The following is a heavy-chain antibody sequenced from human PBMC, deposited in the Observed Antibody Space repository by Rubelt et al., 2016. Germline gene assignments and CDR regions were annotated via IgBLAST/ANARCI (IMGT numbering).Heavy chain of an antibody. CDR2: INHSGST. Sequence: QVQLQQWGAGLLKPSETLSLTCAVYGGSFSGYYWSWIRQPPGKGLEWIGEINHSGSTNYNPSLKSRGTISVDTSKNQLSLKLSSVTAADTAVYYCARVADVVVPAYWFDPWGQGTLVTVSS. CDR3: ARVADVVVPAYWFDP. CDR1: GGSFSGYY. J-gene: IGHJ5*02. V-gene: IGHV4-34*01. D-gene: IGHD2-2*01.